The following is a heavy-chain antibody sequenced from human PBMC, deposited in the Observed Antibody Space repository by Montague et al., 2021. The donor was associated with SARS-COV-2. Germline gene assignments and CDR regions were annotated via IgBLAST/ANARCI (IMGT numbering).Heavy chain of an antibody. J-gene: IGHJ4*02. CDR3: AKRRGTITTTFDY. V-gene: IGHV3-23*01. Sequence: SLRLSCAASGFTFNTYGMSWVRQAPGQGLEWVSCISGSGGTYYAGSVKGRFAISRDTSNNTLYPQMNSLRAEDAAIYYCAKRRGTITTTFDYWGQGSLVTVSS. CDR1: GFTFNTYG. CDR2: ISGSGGT. D-gene: IGHD1-1*01.